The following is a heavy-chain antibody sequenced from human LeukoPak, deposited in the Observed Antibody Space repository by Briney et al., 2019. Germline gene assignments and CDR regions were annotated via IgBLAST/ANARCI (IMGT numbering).Heavy chain of an antibody. V-gene: IGHV1-2*02. D-gene: IGHD6-19*01. CDR2: INPNSGVT. J-gene: IGHJ4*02. CDR1: GYTFTGYY. CDR3: ARGQQWLEAFEH. Sequence: ASVKVSCKASGYTFTGYYMHWVRQAPGQGLEWMGWINPNSGVTNYAQKFQGRVTITRDTSISTAYMEVGRLRSDDTAVYYCARGQQWLEAFEHWGQGTLVTVSS.